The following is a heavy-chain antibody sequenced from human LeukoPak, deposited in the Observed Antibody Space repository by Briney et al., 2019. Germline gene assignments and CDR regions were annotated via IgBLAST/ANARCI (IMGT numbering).Heavy chain of an antibody. V-gene: IGHV4-59*12. CDR2: IYSSGNT. CDR1: GGSISSYF. Sequence: SETLSLTCTVSGGSISSYFWSWIRQPPGKGLEWIGYIYSSGNTNYNPSLKSRVTISVDRSKNQFSLKLSSVTAADTAVYYCARAPRHRRDSSGYYLGWFDPWGQGTLVTVSS. CDR3: ARAPRHRRDSSGYYLGWFDP. D-gene: IGHD3-22*01. J-gene: IGHJ5*02.